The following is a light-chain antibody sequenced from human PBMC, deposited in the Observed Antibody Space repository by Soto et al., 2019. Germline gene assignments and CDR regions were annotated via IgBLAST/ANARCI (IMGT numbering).Light chain of an antibody. CDR2: YDS. V-gene: IGLV3-21*04. CDR3: QVWDNTSDHVV. CDR1: NIGSKS. Sequence: SYELTQPPSVSVAPGKTARITCGGNNIGSKSVHWYQQKPGQAPVLVIYYDSDRPSGIPERFSGSNSGNTATLTISRVEAGXXXDYYCQVWDNTSDHVVFGGGTQLTVL. J-gene: IGLJ2*01.